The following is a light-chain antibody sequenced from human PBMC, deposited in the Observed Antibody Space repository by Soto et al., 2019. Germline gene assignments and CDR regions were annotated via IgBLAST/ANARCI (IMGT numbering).Light chain of an antibody. Sequence: QSVLTQPASVSGSPGQSITISCTGTSSDVGSYNLVSWYQQHPGKAPKLMIYEVSKRPSGVSNRFSGSKSGNTASLTISGLQAADEADYYCCSYAGSSTYVFGGGTKLTVL. V-gene: IGLV2-23*02. CDR3: CSYAGSSTYV. CDR2: EVS. J-gene: IGLJ2*01. CDR1: SSDVGSYNL.